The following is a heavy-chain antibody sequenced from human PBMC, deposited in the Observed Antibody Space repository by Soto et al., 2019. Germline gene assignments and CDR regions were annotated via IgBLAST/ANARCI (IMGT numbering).Heavy chain of an antibody. Sequence: GGSLRLSCAASGFTFSRYAMSWVRQTPGEGLECVSAISGDGGSTHYADSVKGRFTISRDNSKNTLYMQLNSLRAEDTAVYYCAKVGGFDPWGQGTLVTVSS. CDR3: AKVGGFDP. V-gene: IGHV3-23*01. CDR2: ISGDGGST. D-gene: IGHD4-17*01. J-gene: IGHJ5*02. CDR1: GFTFSRYA.